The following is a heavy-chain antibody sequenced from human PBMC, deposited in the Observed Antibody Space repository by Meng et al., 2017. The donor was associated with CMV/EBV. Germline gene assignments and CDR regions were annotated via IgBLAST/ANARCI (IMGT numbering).Heavy chain of an antibody. Sequence: SGGSISIGGYYWSWIRQHPGKGLEWIGNIYYRGSTYYNASLKSRLSISIDTSNNQFSLRLTSVSAADTAVYYCARGRDYGDYNWFDPWGQGTLVTVSS. V-gene: IGHV4-31*02. CDR1: GGSISIGGYY. D-gene: IGHD4-17*01. J-gene: IGHJ5*02. CDR2: IYYRGST. CDR3: ARGRDYGDYNWFDP.